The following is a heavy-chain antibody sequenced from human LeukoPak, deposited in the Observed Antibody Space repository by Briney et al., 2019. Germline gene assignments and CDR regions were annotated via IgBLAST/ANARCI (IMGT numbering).Heavy chain of an antibody. V-gene: IGHV3-30*01. CDR3: AREWHSSSSRIEYYYYMDV. CDR2: ISYDGSNK. D-gene: IGHD6-6*01. J-gene: IGHJ6*03. CDR1: GFTFSSYA. Sequence: GRSLRLSCEASGFTFSSYAMHWVRQAPGKGLEWVAVISYDGSNKFYSDSVKGRLTISRDNSKNTLYLQMNSLRAEDTAVYYCAREWHSSSSRIEYYYYMDVWGKGTTVTVSS.